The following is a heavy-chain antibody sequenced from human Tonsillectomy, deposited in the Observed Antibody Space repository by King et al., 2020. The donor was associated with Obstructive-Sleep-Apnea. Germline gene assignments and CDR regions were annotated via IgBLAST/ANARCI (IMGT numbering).Heavy chain of an antibody. CDR2: ISYDGSNK. CDR3: AKESGYQPLLLDY. D-gene: IGHD2-15*01. CDR1: GFTFSSYG. V-gene: IGHV3-30*18. J-gene: IGHJ4*02. Sequence: QLVQSGGGVVQPGRSLRLSCAASGFTFSSYGMHWVRQAPGKGLEWVALISYDGSNKYYPDSVKGRFTISRDNSKNTLYLQMNSLRAEDTAVYYCAKESGYQPLLLDYWGQGTLVTVSS.